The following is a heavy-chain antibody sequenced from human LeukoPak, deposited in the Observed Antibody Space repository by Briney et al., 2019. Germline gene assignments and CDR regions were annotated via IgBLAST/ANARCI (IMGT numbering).Heavy chain of an antibody. CDR3: AREASGTWYAMFDF. J-gene: IGHJ4*02. V-gene: IGHV1-69*13. Sequence: SLKVSCKASGGTFTTNAISWMRQSPREGLEWMATIIPIFGAANYAPKFQGRVSITADESTSTAYMELSSLRPDDTAVYYCAREASGTWYAMFDFWGQGTLVTVSS. CDR1: GGTFTTNA. D-gene: IGHD6-13*01. CDR2: IIPIFGAA.